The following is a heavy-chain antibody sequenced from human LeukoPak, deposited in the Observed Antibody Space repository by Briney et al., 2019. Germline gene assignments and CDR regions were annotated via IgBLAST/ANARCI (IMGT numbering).Heavy chain of an antibody. D-gene: IGHD3-16*02. J-gene: IGHJ4*02. V-gene: IGHV1-18*01. Sequence: ASVKVSCKASGYTFTSYGISWVRQAPGQGLEWMGWISTYNGDTDYTQKLQGRVTMTTETSTSTAYMELRSLRSDDTAVYYCARMIGLGEVSPYFDYWGQGTLVTVSS. CDR3: ARMIGLGEVSPYFDY. CDR1: GYTFTSYG. CDR2: ISTYNGDT.